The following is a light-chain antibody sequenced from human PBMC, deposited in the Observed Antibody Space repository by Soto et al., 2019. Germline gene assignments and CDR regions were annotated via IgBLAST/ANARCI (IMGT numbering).Light chain of an antibody. Sequence: DIQMTQSPASLSASVGDRVTITCQASQAIARYLNWYQHKPGKAPKLLIYDVSRLERGVPSRFSGSGSGTDFTFTISDLQPEDFATYYCLQSDSSPYTFGQGTKLEI. J-gene: IGKJ2*01. CDR3: LQSDSSPYT. CDR2: DVS. V-gene: IGKV1-39*01. CDR1: QAIARY.